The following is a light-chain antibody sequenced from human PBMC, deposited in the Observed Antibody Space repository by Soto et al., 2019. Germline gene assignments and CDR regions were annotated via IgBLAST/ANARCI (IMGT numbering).Light chain of an antibody. Sequence: SYELTQPPSVSVAPGQTARITCGGNNIGSKSVHWYQQKPGQAPVLVVYDDSDRPSGIPERFSGSKSGTSASLAISGLQSEDEADYYCAAWDDSLNGHVFGTGTKLTVL. CDR1: NIGSKS. CDR2: DDS. V-gene: IGLV3-21*02. CDR3: AAWDDSLNGHV. J-gene: IGLJ1*01.